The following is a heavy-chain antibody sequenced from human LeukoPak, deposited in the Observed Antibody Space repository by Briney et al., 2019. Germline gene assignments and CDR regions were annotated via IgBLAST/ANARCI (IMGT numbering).Heavy chain of an antibody. CDR3: ALIWGGHYYDSSGYYFPFDY. CDR1: GGTFSSYA. CDR2: IIPIFGTA. D-gene: IGHD3-22*01. V-gene: IGHV1-69*05. J-gene: IGHJ4*02. Sequence: ASVKVSCKASGGTFSSYAISWVRQAPGQGLEWMGGIIPIFGTANYAQKFQGRVTITTDESTSTAYMELSSLRSEDTAVYYCALIWGGHYYDSSGYYFPFDYWGQGTLVTVSS.